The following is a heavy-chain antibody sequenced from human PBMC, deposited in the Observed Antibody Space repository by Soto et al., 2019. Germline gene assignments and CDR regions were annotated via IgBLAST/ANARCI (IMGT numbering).Heavy chain of an antibody. CDR2: INTDGSST. D-gene: IGHD6-13*01. V-gene: IGHV3-74*01. Sequence: GGSLRLSCAASGFTFSSYWMHWVRQAPGEGLVWVSRINTDGSSTSYADSVKGRFTISRDNAKNTLYLQMNSLRTEDTAVYYCARRSSSWYFDYWGQGTLVTVSS. CDR3: ARRSSSWYFDY. CDR1: GFTFSSYW. J-gene: IGHJ4*02.